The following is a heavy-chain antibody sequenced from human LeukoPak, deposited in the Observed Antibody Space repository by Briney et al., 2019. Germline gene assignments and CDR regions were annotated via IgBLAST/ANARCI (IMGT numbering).Heavy chain of an antibody. Sequence: GGSLRLSCAASGFTFSSLAMTWVRQAPGKGLEWVSTIGGSGGVTYYADSVKGRFTISRDNSRSALYLQMNCLRAEDTAIYYCAKDHFGDHYFDYWGQGTLVTVSS. V-gene: IGHV3-23*01. CDR2: IGGSGGVT. CDR1: GFTFSSLA. D-gene: IGHD3-10*01. J-gene: IGHJ4*02. CDR3: AKDHFGDHYFDY.